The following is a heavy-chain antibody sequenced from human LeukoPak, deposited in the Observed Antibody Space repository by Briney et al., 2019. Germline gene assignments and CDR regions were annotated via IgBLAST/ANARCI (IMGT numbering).Heavy chain of an antibody. V-gene: IGHV3-74*01. CDR3: TIDLMTGFSSGWHFGY. Sequence: PGGSLRLSCAASGFTFSSYWMHWVRQAPGKGLEWLAVTSGDEDSTHYADSVRGHFVISTDNSKNTLFLHMNSLRAEDTAVYYCTIDLMTGFSSGWHFGYWGQGTLVTVSS. J-gene: IGHJ4*02. D-gene: IGHD6-19*01. CDR2: TSGDEDST. CDR1: GFTFSSYW.